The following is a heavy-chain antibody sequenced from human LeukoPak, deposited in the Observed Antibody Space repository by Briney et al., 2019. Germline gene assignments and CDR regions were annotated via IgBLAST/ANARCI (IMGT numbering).Heavy chain of an antibody. CDR2: IYYSGST. CDR3: ARDPSSHSSSSLGYFDY. J-gene: IGHJ4*02. V-gene: IGHV4-39*07. D-gene: IGHD6-6*01. Sequence: SETLSLTCTVSGGSISSSSYYWGWIRQPPGKGLEWIGSIYYSGSTYYNPSLKSRVTISVDTSKNQFSLRLSSVTAADTAVYYCARDPSSHSSSSLGYFDYWGQGTLVTVSS. CDR1: GGSISSSSYY.